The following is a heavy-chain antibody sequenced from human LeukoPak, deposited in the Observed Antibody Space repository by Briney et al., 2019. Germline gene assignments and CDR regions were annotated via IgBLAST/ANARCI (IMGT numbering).Heavy chain of an antibody. CDR3: ARGGSYLSAFDI. J-gene: IGHJ3*02. Sequence: GSLRLSCEASGFTFSSYSVNWVRQAPGKGLEWVSSISGSSGYIYYADSLKGRFTISRDNARNSLYLQMNSLRAEDTAVYYCARGGSYLSAFDIWGQGTMVTVSS. CDR2: ISGSSGYI. D-gene: IGHD1-26*01. CDR1: GFTFSSYS. V-gene: IGHV3-21*04.